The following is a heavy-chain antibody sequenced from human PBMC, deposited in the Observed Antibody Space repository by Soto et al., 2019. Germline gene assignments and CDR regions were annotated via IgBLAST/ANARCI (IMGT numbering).Heavy chain of an antibody. V-gene: IGHV1-46*01. CDR3: AKHTTARHYYYGMEV. Sequence: ASVKVSCKASGYTFTGFYMHWVRQAPGQGLEWMGIINPSGTTTDYAQKFQGRVTMTRDTSTSTYYMELSSLTSEDTAVYYCAKHTTARHYYYGMEVWGQGTAVTVSS. J-gene: IGHJ6*02. CDR2: INPSGTTT. D-gene: IGHD1-1*01. CDR1: GYTFTGFY.